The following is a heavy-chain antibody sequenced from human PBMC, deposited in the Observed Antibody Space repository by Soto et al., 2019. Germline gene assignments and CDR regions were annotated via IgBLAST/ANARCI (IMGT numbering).Heavy chain of an antibody. V-gene: IGHV4-39*07. CDR1: GGSISSSSYY. J-gene: IGHJ4*02. Sequence: SETLSLTCTVSGGSISSSSYYWGWIRQPPGKGLEWIGSIYYSGSTYYNPSLKSRVTISVDTSKNQFSLKLSSVTAADTAVYYCARTNRAVEMASDYWGQGTLVTVSS. CDR2: IYYSGST. D-gene: IGHD2-15*01. CDR3: ARTNRAVEMASDY.